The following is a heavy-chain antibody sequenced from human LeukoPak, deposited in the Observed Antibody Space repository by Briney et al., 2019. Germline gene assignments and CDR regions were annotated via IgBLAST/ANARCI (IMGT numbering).Heavy chain of an antibody. CDR3: GRGYYYYYMDV. J-gene: IGHJ6*03. CDR2: INTDGSST. CDR1: GFTFSSYW. Sequence: GGSLRLSCAASGFTFSSYWMHWVRQAPGKGLVWVSRINTDGSSTSYADSVKGRFTISRDNAKNTLYLQMNSLRAEDTAVYYCGRGYYYYYMDVWGKGTTVTVPS. V-gene: IGHV3-74*01.